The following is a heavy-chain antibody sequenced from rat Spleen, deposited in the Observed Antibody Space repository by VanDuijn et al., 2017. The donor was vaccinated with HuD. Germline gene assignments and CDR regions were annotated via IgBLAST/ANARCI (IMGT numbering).Heavy chain of an antibody. J-gene: IGHJ2*01. V-gene: IGHV5-29*01. CDR1: SSSDYD. CDR2: ISYDGIST. Sequence: EVQLVESDGGLVQPGRSLKLSCVVSSSSDYDMTWVRQAPTKGLEWVATISYDGISTFYRDSVKGRFTISRDNAKSTLYLQMDSLRPEDTATYYCARLDRRIRGFDYWGQGVMVTVSS. D-gene: IGHD4-3*01. CDR3: ARLDRRIRGFDY.